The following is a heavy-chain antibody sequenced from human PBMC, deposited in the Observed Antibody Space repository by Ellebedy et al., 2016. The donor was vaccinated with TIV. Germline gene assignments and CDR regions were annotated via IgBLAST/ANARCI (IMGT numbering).Heavy chain of an antibody. J-gene: IGHJ6*02. CDR3: AKEVTGPTSGYYGPSGDFFYGLDV. CDR2: IRDSGSYT. CDR1: GFTFRSYP. V-gene: IGHV3-23*01. Sequence: GESLKISXAASGFTFRSYPMSWVRQAPGKGLEWLSTIRDSGSYTYYTQSMKGRITISRDNSKNTLFLQLHSLRADDTALYFCAKEVTGPTSGYYGPSGDFFYGLDVWGQGTTVTVSS. D-gene: IGHD3-22*01.